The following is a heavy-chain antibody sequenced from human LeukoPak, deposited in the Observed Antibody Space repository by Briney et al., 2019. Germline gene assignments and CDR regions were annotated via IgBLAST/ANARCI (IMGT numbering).Heavy chain of an antibody. CDR2: IYYSGST. CDR3: ARDSMVRGVSWFDP. Sequence: SETLYLTCTVSGGSISSYYWSWIRQPPGKGLEWIGNIYYSGSTNYNPSLKSRVTISVDTSKNQFSLELSSVTAADTAVYYCARDSMVRGVSWFDPWGQGTLVTVSS. D-gene: IGHD3-10*01. V-gene: IGHV4-59*01. CDR1: GGSISSYY. J-gene: IGHJ5*02.